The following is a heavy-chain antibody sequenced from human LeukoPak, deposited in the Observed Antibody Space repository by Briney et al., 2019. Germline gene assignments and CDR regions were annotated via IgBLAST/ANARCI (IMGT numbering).Heavy chain of an antibody. CDR3: ASQYFDRYYFDY. D-gene: IGHD3-9*01. Sequence: GRSLRLSCAASGFTFSSYAMHWVRQAPGKGLEWVAVISYDGSNKYYADSVKGRFTISRDNSKNTLYLQMNSLRAEDTAVYYCASQYFDRYYFDYWGQGTLVTVSS. CDR2: ISYDGSNK. V-gene: IGHV3-30-3*01. CDR1: GFTFSSYA. J-gene: IGHJ4*02.